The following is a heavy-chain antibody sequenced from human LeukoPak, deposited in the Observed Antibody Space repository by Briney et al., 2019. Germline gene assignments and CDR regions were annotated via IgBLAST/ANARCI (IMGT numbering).Heavy chain of an antibody. CDR1: GDSINNNNYY. J-gene: IGHJ5*02. CDR2: IYYSGST. CDR3: ARLPVLYGSRRWFDP. V-gene: IGHV4-61*05. D-gene: IGHD2/OR15-2a*01. Sequence: SETLSLTCTVSGDSINNNNYYWGWIRQPPGKGLEWIGYIYYSGSTNYNPSLKSRVTISVDTSKNQFSLKLSSVTAADTAVYYCARLPVLYGSRRWFDPWGQGTLVTVSS.